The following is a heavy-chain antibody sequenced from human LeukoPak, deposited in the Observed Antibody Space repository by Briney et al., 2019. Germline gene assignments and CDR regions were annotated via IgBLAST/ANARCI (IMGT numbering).Heavy chain of an antibody. CDR2: INHSGST. CDR3: ARWYSSGWYFDY. J-gene: IGHJ4*02. Sequence: SETLSLTCAAYGGSFSGYYWSWIRQPPGKGLEWIGEINHSGSTNYNPSLKSRVTISVDTSKNQFSLKLSSVTAADTAVYYCARWYSSGWYFDYWGQGTLVTVSS. CDR1: GGSFSGYY. D-gene: IGHD6-19*01. V-gene: IGHV4-34*01.